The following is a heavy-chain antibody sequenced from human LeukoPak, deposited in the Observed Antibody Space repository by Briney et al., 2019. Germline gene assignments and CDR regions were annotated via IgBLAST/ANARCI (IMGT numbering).Heavy chain of an antibody. CDR3: ARDLRRITIFGVVGMDV. CDR1: GFTFSSYS. J-gene: IGHJ6*02. CDR2: ISSSSSYI. Sequence: GGSLRLSCAASGFTFSSYSMNWVRQAPGKGLEWVSSISSSSSYIYYADSVKGRFTISRDNAKNSLYPQMNSLRAEDTAVYYCARDLRRITIFGVVGMDVWGQGTTVTVSS. D-gene: IGHD3-3*01. V-gene: IGHV3-21*01.